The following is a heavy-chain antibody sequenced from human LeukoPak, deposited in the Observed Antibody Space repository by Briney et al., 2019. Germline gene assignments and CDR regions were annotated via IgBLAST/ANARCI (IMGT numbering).Heavy chain of an antibody. CDR2: ISSSSSYI. D-gene: IGHD4-17*01. J-gene: IGHJ5*02. CDR1: GFTFSSYS. V-gene: IGHV3-21*01. CDR3: ARGWTTVTTSWFDP. Sequence: KPGGSLRLSCAASGFTFSSYSMNWVRQAPGKGLEWVSSISSSSSYIYYADSVKGRFTISRDNAKNSLYLQMNSLRAEDTAVYYCARGWTTVTTSWFDPWGQGTLVTVSS.